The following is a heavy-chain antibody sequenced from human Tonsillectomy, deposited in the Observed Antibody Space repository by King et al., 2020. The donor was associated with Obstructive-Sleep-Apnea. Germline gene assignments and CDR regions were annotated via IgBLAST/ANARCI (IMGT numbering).Heavy chain of an antibody. CDR2: TYYRSKRYN. CDR3: ALQIRDSSGYYHLDY. J-gene: IGHJ4*02. CDR1: GDSGSSNSAA. D-gene: IGHD3-22*01. V-gene: IGHV6-1*01. Sequence: VQLQQSGPGLVKPSQTLSLTCAISGDSGSSNSAAWNWIRQSPSRVLEWLGKTYYRSKRYNVFELSVKSRINIKPDTSKNQFSLQLNSVTPEDTAVYYCALQIRDSSGYYHLDYWGQGTLVTVSS.